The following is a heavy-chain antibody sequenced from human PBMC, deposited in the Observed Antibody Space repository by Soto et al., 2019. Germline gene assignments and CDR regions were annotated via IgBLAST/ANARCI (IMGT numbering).Heavy chain of an antibody. CDR1: GYTFTSYY. D-gene: IGHD5-18*01. V-gene: IGHV1-46*03. CDR2: INPSGGST. J-gene: IGHJ2*01. Sequence: QVQLVQSGAEVKKPGPSVKVSCKASGYTFTSYYMHWVRQAPGQGLEWMGIINPSGGSTSYAQKFQGRVTMTRDTSTSTVYMELSSLRSEDTAAYYCARDSGYSYGPYWYFDLWGRGTLVTVSS. CDR3: ARDSGYSYGPYWYFDL.